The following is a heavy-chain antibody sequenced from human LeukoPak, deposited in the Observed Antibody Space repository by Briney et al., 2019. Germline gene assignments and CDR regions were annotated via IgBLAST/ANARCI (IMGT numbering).Heavy chain of an antibody. CDR3: ASEPVSRFANWFDP. CDR1: GGSISSYY. V-gene: IGHV4-4*07. D-gene: IGHD3-16*01. CDR2: IHTSGST. Sequence: PSETLSLTCTVSGGSISSYYWSWIRQPAGKGLEWIGRIHTSGSTNYNPSLKSRVTMLVDTSKNQFSLKLSSVTAADTAVYYCASEPVSRFANWFDPWGQGTLVTVSS. J-gene: IGHJ5*02.